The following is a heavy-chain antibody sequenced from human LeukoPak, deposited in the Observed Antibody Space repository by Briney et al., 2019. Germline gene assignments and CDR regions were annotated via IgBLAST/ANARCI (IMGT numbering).Heavy chain of an antibody. Sequence: ASVKVSCKASGYTFTSYGISWVRQAPGQGLEWMGWISAYNGNTNYAQKLQGRVTMTTDTSTSTAYMELRSLRSDDTAVYYCARDSLRFLEWLLPLDYGMDVWGQGTTVIVSS. CDR2: ISAYNGNT. V-gene: IGHV1-18*01. D-gene: IGHD3-3*01. CDR1: GYTFTSYG. CDR3: ARDSLRFLEWLLPLDYGMDV. J-gene: IGHJ6*02.